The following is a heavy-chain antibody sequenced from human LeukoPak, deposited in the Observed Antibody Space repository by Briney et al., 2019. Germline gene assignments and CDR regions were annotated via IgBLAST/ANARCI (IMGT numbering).Heavy chain of an antibody. CDR1: GFTVSSNY. CDR3: ARDQGGGYSYGWQSFDY. J-gene: IGHJ4*02. V-gene: IGHV3-66*01. CDR2: IYSGGST. D-gene: IGHD5-18*01. Sequence: GGSLRLSCAASGFTVSSNYMSWVRQAPGKGLEWVSVIYSGGSTYYADSVNGRFTISRDNAKNSLYLQMNSLRAEDTAVYYCARDQGGGYSYGWQSFDYWGQGTLVTVSS.